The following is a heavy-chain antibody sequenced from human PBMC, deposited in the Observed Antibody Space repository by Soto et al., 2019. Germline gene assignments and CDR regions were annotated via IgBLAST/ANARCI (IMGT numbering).Heavy chain of an antibody. J-gene: IGHJ6*03. V-gene: IGHV3-15*01. Sequence: GGSLRLSCAASGFTFSNAWMSWVRQAPGKGLEWVGRIKSKTDGGTTDYAAPVKGRFTISRDDSKNTLYLQMNSLKTEDTAVYYCTTDRIERLYCTNGVCKTYYYYYMDVWGKGTTVTVSS. D-gene: IGHD2-8*01. CDR2: IKSKTDGGTT. CDR1: GFTFSNAW. CDR3: TTDRIERLYCTNGVCKTYYYYYMDV.